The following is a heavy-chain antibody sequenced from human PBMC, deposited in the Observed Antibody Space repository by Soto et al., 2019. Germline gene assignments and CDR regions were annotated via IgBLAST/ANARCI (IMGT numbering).Heavy chain of an antibody. V-gene: IGHV3-30*03. CDR2: ISSDGSKK. CDR1: GFTFSNNG. Sequence: QVQLVESGGGVVQPGRSLRLSCVASGFTFSNNGIHWVRQAPGKGLEWVAVISSDGSKKYYADSVKGRFTIPRDNSKNTLYLQMNRLRAEDTAVYYCAMDLYGGSSRFDYWGQGTLVTVSS. D-gene: IGHD2-15*01. J-gene: IGHJ4*02. CDR3: AMDLYGGSSRFDY.